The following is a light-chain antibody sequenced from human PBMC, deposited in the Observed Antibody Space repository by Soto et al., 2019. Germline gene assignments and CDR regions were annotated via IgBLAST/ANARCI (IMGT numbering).Light chain of an antibody. CDR2: EVS. V-gene: IGLV2-8*01. CDR1: SSDVGGYNY. J-gene: IGLJ2*01. CDR3: SSYAGPTV. Sequence: QSALTQPPSASGSPGQSVTISCTGTSSDVGGYNYVSWYQQYPGKAPKLLIYEVSKRPSGVPDRFSGSKSGNTASLTVSGLQAEDEADSYCSSYAGPTVFGGGNKLTVL.